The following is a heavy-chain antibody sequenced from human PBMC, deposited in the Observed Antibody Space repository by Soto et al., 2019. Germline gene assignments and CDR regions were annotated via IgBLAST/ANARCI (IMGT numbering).Heavy chain of an antibody. Sequence: QVQLVESGGGVVQPGRSLSLSCAASGFSFSAYAMHWVRQAPGKGLEWVASLAFDGSNKRYADSVEGRFTISRDRNTLYLQMNSLRTDDTAVYYCSKQHDSGWYSLLDYWGQGTTGTVSS. D-gene: IGHD6-19*01. J-gene: IGHJ4*02. CDR2: LAFDGSNK. V-gene: IGHV3-30*18. CDR3: SKQHDSGWYSLLDY. CDR1: GFSFSAYA.